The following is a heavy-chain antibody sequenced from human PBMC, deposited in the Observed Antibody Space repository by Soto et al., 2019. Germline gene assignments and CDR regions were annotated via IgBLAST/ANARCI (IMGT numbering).Heavy chain of an antibody. CDR1: GFTFSSYA. CDR2: ISYDGSNK. Sequence: VGSLRLSCAASGFTFSSYAMHWVRQAPGKGLEWVAVISYDGSNKYYADSVKGRFTISRDNSKNTLYLQMNSLRAEDTAVYYCARGPSSLTRFDYWGQGILVTV. J-gene: IGHJ4*02. CDR3: ARGPSSLTRFDY. D-gene: IGHD2-2*01. V-gene: IGHV3-30-3*01.